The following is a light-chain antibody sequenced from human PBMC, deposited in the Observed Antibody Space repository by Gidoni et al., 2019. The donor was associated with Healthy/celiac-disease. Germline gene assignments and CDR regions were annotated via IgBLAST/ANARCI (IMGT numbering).Light chain of an antibody. CDR3: KQSYSIS. Sequence: DIQMTQSPSSLSASVGDRVTITRRASQSISSYLHWYQQKPGTAPKLLIYAASSLQSGVPARFSGRGFRTDISLTISRLQPEDYGTQCCKQSYSISFGGETKVEIK. CDR2: AAS. J-gene: IGKJ4*01. V-gene: IGKV1-39*01. CDR1: QSISSY.